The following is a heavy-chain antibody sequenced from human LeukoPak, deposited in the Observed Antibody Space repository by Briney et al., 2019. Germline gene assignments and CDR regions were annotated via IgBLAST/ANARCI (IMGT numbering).Heavy chain of an antibody. CDR3: ARDWRGYSSEPFDY. J-gene: IGHJ4*02. CDR2: IIPIFGTA. Sequence: EASVKVSCKASGGTFSSYAISWVRQAPGQGLEWMGGIIPIFGTANYAQKFQGRVTITTDESTSTAYMELSSLRSEDTAVYYCARDWRGYSSEPFDYWGQGTLVTVSS. V-gene: IGHV1-69*05. D-gene: IGHD6-19*01. CDR1: GGTFSSYA.